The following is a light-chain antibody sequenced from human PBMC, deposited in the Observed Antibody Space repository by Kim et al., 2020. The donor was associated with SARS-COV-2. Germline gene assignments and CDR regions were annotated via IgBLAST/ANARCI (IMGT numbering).Light chain of an antibody. J-gene: IGKJ2*01. Sequence: EIVMTQSPATLSVSPGERATLSCRASQSVSSNLAWYQQKPGQAPRLLIYGASTRATGIPARFSGSGSGTEFTLTISSLKSEDFAVYYCQQYNNWPPYTFGQGTKL. CDR2: GAS. CDR3: QQYNNWPPYT. V-gene: IGKV3-15*01. CDR1: QSVSSN.